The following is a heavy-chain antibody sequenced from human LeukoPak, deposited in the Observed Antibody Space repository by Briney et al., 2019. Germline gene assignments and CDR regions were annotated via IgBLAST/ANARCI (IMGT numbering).Heavy chain of an antibody. Sequence: APVKVSCKASGYTFTGYYMHWVRQAPGQGLEWMGWINPNSGGTNYAQKFQGRVTMTRDTSISTAYMELSRLRSDDTAVYYCARDKGGYYYYYYMDVWGKGTTVTVSS. V-gene: IGHV1-2*02. CDR3: ARDKGGYYYYYYMDV. CDR2: INPNSGGT. CDR1: GYTFTGYY. D-gene: IGHD3-16*01. J-gene: IGHJ6*03.